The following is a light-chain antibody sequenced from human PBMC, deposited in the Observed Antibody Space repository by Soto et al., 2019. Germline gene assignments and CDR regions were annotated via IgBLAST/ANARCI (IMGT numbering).Light chain of an antibody. Sequence: EIVLTQSPATLSFSPGERVTLSCRASQSVSIYLAWYQQKPGQAPRLLIYDASNRATGIPARFSGSGSGTDFTLTISSLEPEDSALYYCQQRSDGLTFGGGTKVEL. J-gene: IGKJ4*01. CDR1: QSVSIY. CDR3: QQRSDGLT. V-gene: IGKV3-11*01. CDR2: DAS.